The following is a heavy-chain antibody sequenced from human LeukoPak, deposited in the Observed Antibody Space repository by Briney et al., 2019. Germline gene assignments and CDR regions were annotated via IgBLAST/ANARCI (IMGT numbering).Heavy chain of an antibody. Sequence: GGSLTLSCAASGFPFSNYHMRWLRQATGKGLEWVSAISVSGGSTFYADSVKGRFSISRDNSKNTLYLQMNSLRAEDTAVYYCAKDEDKQAYFGYWGQGTLVTVSS. D-gene: IGHD6-13*01. CDR3: AKDEDKQAYFGY. V-gene: IGHV3-23*01. CDR1: GFPFSNYH. CDR2: ISVSGGST. J-gene: IGHJ4*02.